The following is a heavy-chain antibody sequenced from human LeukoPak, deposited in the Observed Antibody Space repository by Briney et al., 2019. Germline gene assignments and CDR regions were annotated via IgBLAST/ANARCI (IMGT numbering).Heavy chain of an antibody. V-gene: IGHV3-23*01. CDR3: AKKVITYYYGMDV. CDR2: ISGSGDAT. CDR1: GFTFSNYA. J-gene: IGHJ6*02. Sequence: GGSLRLSCAASGFTFSNYAVSWVRQAPGKGLEWVSGISGSGDATYYADSVKGRFTISRDNSKNTLYLQMSGLRAEDTAVYYCAKKVITYYYGMDVWGQGTTVTVSS. D-gene: IGHD2-21*01.